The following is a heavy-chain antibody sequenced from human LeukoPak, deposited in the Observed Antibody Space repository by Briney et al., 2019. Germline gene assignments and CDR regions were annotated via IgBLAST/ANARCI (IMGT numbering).Heavy chain of an antibody. D-gene: IGHD4-17*01. CDR3: ARDFGTVTTRAFDI. CDR2: INPNSGGT. Sequence: ASVKVSCKASGYTFTGYDMHWVRQAPGQGLEWMGWINPNSGGTNYAQKFQGRVTITADKSTSTAYMELSSLRSEDTAVYYCARDFGTVTTRAFDIWGQGTMVTVSS. J-gene: IGHJ3*02. V-gene: IGHV1-2*02. CDR1: GYTFTGYD.